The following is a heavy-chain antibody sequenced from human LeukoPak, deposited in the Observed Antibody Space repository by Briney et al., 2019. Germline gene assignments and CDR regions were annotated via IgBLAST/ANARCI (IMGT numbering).Heavy chain of an antibody. CDR3: AKVEMATIFEMPIRYYYYMDV. V-gene: IGHV3-7*01. D-gene: IGHD5-24*01. J-gene: IGHJ6*03. CDR2: IKQDGSEK. CDR1: GFTFSNYW. Sequence: GGSLRLSCAASGFTFSNYWMSWVRQAPGKGLEWVANIKQDGSEKYYVDSVKGRFIISRDNAKNSLYLQMNSLRVEDTAVYYCAKVEMATIFEMPIRYYYYMDVWGKGTTVTISS.